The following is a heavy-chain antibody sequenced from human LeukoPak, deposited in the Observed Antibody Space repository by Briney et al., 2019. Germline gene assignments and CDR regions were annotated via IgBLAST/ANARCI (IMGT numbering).Heavy chain of an antibody. Sequence: GSLRLSFAASGFPLSSNYMSWVRPAPGKGLEWVSIISTSGTTSYADSVKGRCNISRDNSRNTLYLQMNSLRAEDTAVYYCATRGAPGYYYGMGVWGQGTTVTVSS. V-gene: IGHV3-66*01. CDR2: ISTSGTT. CDR1: GFPLSSNY. J-gene: IGHJ6*02. CDR3: ATRGAPGYYYGMGV. D-gene: IGHD1-26*01.